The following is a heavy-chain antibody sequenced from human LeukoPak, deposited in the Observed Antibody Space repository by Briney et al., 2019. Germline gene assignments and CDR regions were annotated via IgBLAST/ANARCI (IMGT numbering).Heavy chain of an antibody. CDR1: GYTFTGYY. V-gene: IGHV1-2*02. Sequence: ASVKVSCKASGYTFTGYYVHWVRQAPGQGLEWMGWINPNNGSTNYAQTFKGRVTMTRDTSINTAYMELSRLISDDKAVCYCARGQETVTTPHFDCWGQGALVSVSS. D-gene: IGHD4-17*01. CDR3: ARGQETVTTPHFDC. J-gene: IGHJ4*02. CDR2: INPNNGST.